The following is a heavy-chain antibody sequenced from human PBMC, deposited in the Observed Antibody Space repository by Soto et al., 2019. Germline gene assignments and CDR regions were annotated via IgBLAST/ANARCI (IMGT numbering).Heavy chain of an antibody. CDR1: GGSISSYY. CDR2: IYYSGST. Sequence: ETLSLTCTVSGGSISSYYWSWIRQPPGKGLEWIGYIYYSGSTNYNPSLKSRVTISVDTSKNQFPLKLSSVTAADTAVYYCVTVRGVTGWFDPWGQGTLVTVSS. D-gene: IGHD3-10*01. V-gene: IGHV4-59*12. CDR3: VTVRGVTGWFDP. J-gene: IGHJ5*02.